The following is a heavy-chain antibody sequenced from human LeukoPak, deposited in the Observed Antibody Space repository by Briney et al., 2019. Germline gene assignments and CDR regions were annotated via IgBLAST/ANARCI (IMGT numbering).Heavy chain of an antibody. CDR2: IRYDGSNK. Sequence: PGGSLRLSCAASGFTFSSYGMHWVRQAPGKGLEWVAFIRYDGSNKYYADSVKGRFTISRDSSKNTLYLQMNSLRAEDTAVYYCAKGTRVGATGDKGYWGQGTLVTVSS. V-gene: IGHV3-30*02. CDR3: AKGTRVGATGDKGY. D-gene: IGHD1-26*01. CDR1: GFTFSSYG. J-gene: IGHJ4*02.